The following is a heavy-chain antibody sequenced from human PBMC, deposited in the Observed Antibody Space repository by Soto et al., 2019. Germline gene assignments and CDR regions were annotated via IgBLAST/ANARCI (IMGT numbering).Heavy chain of an antibody. CDR3: AKDLGYCSGGSCYIFDY. CDR2: ISGSGGST. J-gene: IGHJ4*02. Sequence: PGGSLRLSCAASGFTFSSYAMSLVRQAPGKGLEWVSAISGSGGSTYYADSVKGRFTISRDNSKNTLYLQMNSLRAEDTAVYYCAKDLGYCSGGSCYIFDYWGQGTLVTVSS. D-gene: IGHD2-15*01. V-gene: IGHV3-23*01. CDR1: GFTFSSYA.